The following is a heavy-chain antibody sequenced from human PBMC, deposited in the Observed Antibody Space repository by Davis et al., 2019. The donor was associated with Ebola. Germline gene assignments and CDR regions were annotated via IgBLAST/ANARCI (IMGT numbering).Heavy chain of an antibody. Sequence: GGSLRLSCAASRFSFSSYAMHWVRQTPEKGLEWVSYISPSASRMFYAESVKGRFTISRDDAKNSLFLQMNSLRVEDTAVYYCVPGTWIRGQGRLVTVSS. CDR3: VPGTWI. V-gene: IGHV3-48*03. CDR1: RFSFSSYA. J-gene: IGHJ4*02. D-gene: IGHD5-18*01. CDR2: ISPSASRM.